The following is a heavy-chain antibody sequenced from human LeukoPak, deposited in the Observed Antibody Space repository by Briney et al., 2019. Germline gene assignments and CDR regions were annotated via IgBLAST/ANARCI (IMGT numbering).Heavy chain of an antibody. V-gene: IGHV3-48*01. CDR2: ISSSGGSI. Sequence: PGGSLRLSCAGSGFTFSSYSMNWVRQAPRKGLEWVSYISSSGGSIYYADSVKGRFTISRDNAKNSLYLQMSSLRAEDTAVYYCARGSGRYLATDGFDIWGQGTMVTVSS. D-gene: IGHD1-26*01. J-gene: IGHJ3*02. CDR1: GFTFSSYS. CDR3: ARGSGRYLATDGFDI.